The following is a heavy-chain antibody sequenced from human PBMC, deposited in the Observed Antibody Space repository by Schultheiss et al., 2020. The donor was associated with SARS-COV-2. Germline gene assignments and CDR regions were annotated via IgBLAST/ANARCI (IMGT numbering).Heavy chain of an antibody. V-gene: IGHV3-21*01. D-gene: IGHD4-17*01. CDR3: ARDPTLDYGDYDY. CDR2: IRSSGRDI. Sequence: GESLKISCAASGFTFGTYNMHWVRQAPGKGLEFVASIRSSGRDIYYADSMQGRFTISRDNTRNTVYLQMNSLRAEDTAVYYCARDPTLDYGDYDYWGQGTLVTVSS. CDR1: GFTFGTYN. J-gene: IGHJ4*02.